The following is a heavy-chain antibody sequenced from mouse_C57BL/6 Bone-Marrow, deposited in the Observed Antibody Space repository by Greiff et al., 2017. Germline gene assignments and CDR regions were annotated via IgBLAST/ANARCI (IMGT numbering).Heavy chain of an antibody. CDR3: AMCDGYSYYFDY. J-gene: IGHJ2*01. D-gene: IGHD2-3*01. CDR1: GYTFTSYW. CDR2: INPSSGYT. Sequence: VQLQQSGAELVKPGASVKLSCKASGYTFTSYWMHWVKQRPGQGLEWIGDINPSSGYTKYNQKFKGKATLTADNSTSAAYMQLSSLSYEDSAVYYCAMCDGYSYYFDYWGQGTTLTVSS. V-gene: IGHV1-7*01.